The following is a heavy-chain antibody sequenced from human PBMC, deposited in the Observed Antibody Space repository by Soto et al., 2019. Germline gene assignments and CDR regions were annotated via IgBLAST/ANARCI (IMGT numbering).Heavy chain of an antibody. CDR2: IKQDGSEK. D-gene: IGHD3-3*01. CDR3: ARDGLLYYDFWSGYGY. Sequence: ESGGGLVQPGGSLRLSCAASGFTFSSYWMSWVRQAPGKGLEWVANIKQDGSEKYYVDSVKGRFTISRDNAKNSLYLQMNSLRAEDTAVYYCARDGLLYYDFWSGYGYWGQGTLVTVSS. V-gene: IGHV3-7*01. CDR1: GFTFSSYW. J-gene: IGHJ4*02.